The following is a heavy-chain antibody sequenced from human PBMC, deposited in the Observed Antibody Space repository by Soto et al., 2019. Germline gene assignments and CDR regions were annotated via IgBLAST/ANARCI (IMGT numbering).Heavy chain of an antibody. J-gene: IGHJ6*02. CDR3: ANSRGGTFLGYHGMDI. Sequence: QVQLVQSGPEVKKTGTSVKVSCKASGGTFSSRAISWVRQAPGQGLEWMGGIIPVFGRVNYAEKFQDRVTSAADESPGTVYRELSSLRSEDTALYYCANSRGGTFLGYHGMDIWGQGTTVSVSS. CDR1: GGTFSSRA. D-gene: IGHD3-16*01. V-gene: IGHV1-69*01. CDR2: IIPVFGRV.